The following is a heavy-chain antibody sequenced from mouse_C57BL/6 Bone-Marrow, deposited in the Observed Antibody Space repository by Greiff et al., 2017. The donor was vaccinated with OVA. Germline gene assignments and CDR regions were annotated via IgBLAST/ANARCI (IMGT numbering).Heavy chain of an antibody. Sequence: DVQLQESGGGLVQPKGSLKLSCAASGFSFNTYAMNWVRQAPGKGLEWVARIRSKSNNYATYYADSVKDRFTISRDDSESMLYLQMNNLKTEDTAMYYCVRHGLRRGFAYWGQGTLVTVSA. CDR3: VRHGLRRGFAY. V-gene: IGHV10-1*01. J-gene: IGHJ3*01. CDR1: GFSFNTYA. CDR2: IRSKSNNYAT. D-gene: IGHD1-2*01.